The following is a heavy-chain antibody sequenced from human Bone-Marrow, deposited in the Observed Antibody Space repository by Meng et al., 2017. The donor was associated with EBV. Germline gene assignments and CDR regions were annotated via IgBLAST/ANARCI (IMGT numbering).Heavy chain of an antibody. CDR2: INHSGST. J-gene: IGHJ4*02. CDR1: GGSFSGYY. CDR3: ARLGCGSTSCSNFDY. D-gene: IGHD2-2*01. V-gene: IGHV4-34*01. Sequence: QVQLQQWGAGLLEPSETPSPTCAVYGGSFSGYYWSWIRQPPGKGLEWIGEINHSGSTNYNPSLKSRVTISVDTSKNQFSLKLSSVTAADTAVYYCARLGCGSTSCSNFDYWGQGTLVTVSS.